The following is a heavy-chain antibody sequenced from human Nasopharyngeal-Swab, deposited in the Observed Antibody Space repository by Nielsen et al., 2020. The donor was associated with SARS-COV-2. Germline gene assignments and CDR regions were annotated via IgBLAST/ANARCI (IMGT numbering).Heavy chain of an antibody. V-gene: IGHV4-59*01. CDR1: GGSISSYF. Sequence: GSLRLSCTVSGGSISSYFWSWIRRPPGKGLEWIGYISHSGITDYNPSFQSRATISIDTSRNHFSLKLTSVTAADTAVYYCAGDPPPSPADAFDFWGQGTFITVSS. J-gene: IGHJ3*01. CDR2: ISHSGIT. CDR3: AGDPPPSPADAFDF. D-gene: IGHD2-2*01.